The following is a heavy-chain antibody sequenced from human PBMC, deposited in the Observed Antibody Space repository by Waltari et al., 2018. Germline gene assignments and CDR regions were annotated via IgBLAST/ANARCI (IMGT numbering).Heavy chain of an antibody. V-gene: IGHV4-38-2*02. CDR2: IYHSGST. J-gene: IGHJ5*02. D-gene: IGHD6-13*01. CDR1: GYSISSGYY. Sequence: QVQLQESGPGLVKPSETLSLTCTVSGYSISSGYYWGWIRQPPGKGLEWIGSIYHSGSTYYNPSLKSRVTISVDTSKNQFSLKLSSVTAADTAVYYCAGYSRGSGWFDPWGQGTLVTVSS. CDR3: AGYSRGSGWFDP.